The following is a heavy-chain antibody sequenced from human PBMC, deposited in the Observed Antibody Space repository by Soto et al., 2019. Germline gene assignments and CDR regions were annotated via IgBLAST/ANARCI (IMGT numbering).Heavy chain of an antibody. D-gene: IGHD2-2*02. CDR3: ARDCSSTSCYTLNV. Sequence: GGSLRLSCAASGFTFSSYAMHWVRQAPGKGLEWVAVISYDGSNKYYADSVKGRFTISRDNSKNTLYLQMNSLRAEDTAVYYYARDCSSTSCYTLNVWGQGTTVTVSS. CDR1: GFTFSSYA. V-gene: IGHV3-30-3*01. CDR2: ISYDGSNK. J-gene: IGHJ6*02.